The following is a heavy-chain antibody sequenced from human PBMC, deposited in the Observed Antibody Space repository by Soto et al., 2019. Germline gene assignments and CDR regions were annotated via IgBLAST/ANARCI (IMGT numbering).Heavy chain of an antibody. D-gene: IGHD3-10*01. CDR3: ARYTVTMVRGVIFPYYYGMDV. CDR1: GYSFTSYW. Sequence: GESLKISWQGSGYSFTSYWIGWVRQMPGKGLEWMGIIYPADSDTRYSPSFQGQVTISADKSISTAYLQWSSLKASDTAMYYCARYTVTMVRGVIFPYYYGMDVWGQGTTVTVSS. J-gene: IGHJ6*02. CDR2: IYPADSDT. V-gene: IGHV5-51*01.